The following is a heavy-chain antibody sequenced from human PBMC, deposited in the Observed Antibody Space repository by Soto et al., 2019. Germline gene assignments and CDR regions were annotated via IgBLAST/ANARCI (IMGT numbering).Heavy chain of an antibody. Sequence: SETLSLTCTVSGGSISSYYWSWIRQPPGKGLEWIGYINYSGSTNYNPSLKSRVTISVDTSKNQFSLKLSSVTAADTAVYYCARLESRAMGGGDFWSGYFSSFSADYYYYMDVWGKGTTVTVSS. CDR3: ARLESRAMGGGDFWSGYFSSFSADYYYYMDV. J-gene: IGHJ6*03. CDR1: GGSISSYY. CDR2: INYSGST. D-gene: IGHD3-3*01. V-gene: IGHV4-59*01.